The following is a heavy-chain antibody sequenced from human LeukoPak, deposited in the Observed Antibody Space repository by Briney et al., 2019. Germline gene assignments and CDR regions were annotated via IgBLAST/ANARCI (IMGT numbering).Heavy chain of an antibody. CDR3: AASGSSTNLDY. J-gene: IGHJ4*02. D-gene: IGHD1-26*01. V-gene: IGHV3-23*01. CDR1: GFTFSSYA. CDR2: VSGSGAIT. Sequence: QPGGSLRLSCAASGFTFSSYAMSWVRQAPGKGPEWVSTVSGSGAITYYADSVKGRFSISRDNSKNTLYLQMNSLRAEDTAVYYCAASGSSTNLDYWGQGTLVTVSS.